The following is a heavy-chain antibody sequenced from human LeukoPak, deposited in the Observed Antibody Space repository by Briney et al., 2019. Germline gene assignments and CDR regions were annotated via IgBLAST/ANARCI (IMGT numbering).Heavy chain of an antibody. CDR2: INPTGTGT. V-gene: IGHV1-46*01. CDR1: RYTFTNYY. D-gene: IGHD2-21*01. CDR3: AREEYGGYFDY. J-gene: IGHJ4*02. Sequence: ASVKVSCMASRYTFTNYYMYWVRQAPGQGLEWMGLINPTGTGTNYAQKFRGRVTMTRDTSTTTVYMELSSLTSEDTAVYYWAREEYGGYFDYWGQGTLVTVSS.